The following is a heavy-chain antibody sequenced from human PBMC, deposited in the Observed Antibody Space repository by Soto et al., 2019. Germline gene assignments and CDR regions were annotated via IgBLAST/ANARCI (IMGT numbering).Heavy chain of an antibody. V-gene: IGHV3-21*01. J-gene: IGHJ6*02. D-gene: IGHD5-18*01. CDR3: ARDLRGYSYGYYYYYGMDV. CDR2: ISSSSSYI. Sequence: PCVSMRVYCSVAGLNFSSYSMYWVSKDTGKGLVWVSSISSSSSYIYYADSVKGRFTISRDNAKNSLYLQMNSLRAEDTAVYYCARDLRGYSYGYYYYYGMDVWGQGTTVTVSS. CDR1: GLNFSSYS.